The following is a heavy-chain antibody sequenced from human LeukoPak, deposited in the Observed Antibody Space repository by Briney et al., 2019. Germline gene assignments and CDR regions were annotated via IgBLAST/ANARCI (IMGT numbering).Heavy chain of an antibody. J-gene: IGHJ6*03. CDR3: ARAFYPGYYSSRAV. CDR2: INHSGST. CDR1: GGSFSGYY. D-gene: IGHD3-16*02. Sequence: SETLSLTCAVYGGSFSGYYWSWIRQPPGKGLEWIGEINHSGSTNYNPSLKSRVTISVDTSKNQFSLKLSSVTAADTAVYYCARAFYPGYYSSRAVGEKGTPATVSS. V-gene: IGHV4-34*01.